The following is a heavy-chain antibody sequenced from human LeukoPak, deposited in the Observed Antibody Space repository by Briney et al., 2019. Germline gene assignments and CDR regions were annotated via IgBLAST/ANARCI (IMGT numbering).Heavy chain of an antibody. CDR2: IYSGGST. Sequence: GGSLRLACAASGFTFNNYAMSWVRRAPGKGLEWVSVIYSGGSTYYADSVKGRFTISRDNSKNTLYLQMNSLRAEDTAVYYCASGSSATVTTRGWFDPWGQGTLVTVSS. D-gene: IGHD4-17*01. V-gene: IGHV3-53*01. CDR3: ASGSSATVTTRGWFDP. J-gene: IGHJ5*02. CDR1: GFTFNNYA.